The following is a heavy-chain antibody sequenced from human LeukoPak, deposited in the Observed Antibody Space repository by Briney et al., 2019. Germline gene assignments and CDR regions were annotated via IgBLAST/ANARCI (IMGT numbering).Heavy chain of an antibody. D-gene: IGHD3-3*01. CDR3: ARGSGSPYDFWSGFPKTIRPGGFDNWFDP. Sequence: PSETLSLTCTVSGGSISSYYWSWIRQPPGKGLEWIGYIYYSGSTNYNPSLKSRVTISVDTSKNQFSLKLSSVTAADTAVYYCARGSGSPYDFWSGFPKTIRPGGFDNWFDPWGQGTLVTVPS. CDR1: GGSISSYY. V-gene: IGHV4-59*08. J-gene: IGHJ5*02. CDR2: IYYSGST.